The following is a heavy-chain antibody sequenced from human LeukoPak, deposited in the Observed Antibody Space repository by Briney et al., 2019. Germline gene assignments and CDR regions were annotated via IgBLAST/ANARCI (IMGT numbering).Heavy chain of an antibody. V-gene: IGHV3-21*01. D-gene: IGHD6-19*01. J-gene: IGHJ3*02. Sequence: GGSLRLSCAASGFTFSSYSMNWVRQAPGKGLEWVSSISSSSSYIYYADSVKGRFTISRDNAKNSLYLQMNSLRDEDTAVYYCARELAADDAFDIWGQGTMVTVSS. CDR1: GFTFSSYS. CDR3: ARELAADDAFDI. CDR2: ISSSSSYI.